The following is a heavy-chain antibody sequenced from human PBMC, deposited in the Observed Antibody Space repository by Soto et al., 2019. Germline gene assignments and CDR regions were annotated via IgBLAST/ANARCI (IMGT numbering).Heavy chain of an antibody. D-gene: IGHD1-20*01. CDR3: TTGFYNWNPN. CDR1: GFTFSKSW. Sequence: VGSLRLSCAASGFTFSKSWMSWFRQAPGKGLEWVGRIKSKTDGGTTDYAAPVKGRFTISRDDSKNTLYLQMNSLKTEDTAVYYCTTGFYNWNPNWGQGTLVTVSS. CDR2: IKSKTDGGTT. V-gene: IGHV3-15*01. J-gene: IGHJ4*02.